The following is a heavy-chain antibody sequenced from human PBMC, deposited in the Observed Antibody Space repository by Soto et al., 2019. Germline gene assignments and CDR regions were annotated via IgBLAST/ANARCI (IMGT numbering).Heavy chain of an antibody. Sequence: ASVKVSCKASGYTFTSYYMHWVRQAPGQGLEWMGIINPSGGSTSYAQKFQGRVTMTRDTSTSTVYMELSSLRSEDTAVYYCPRVGSGSQGYYYGMDVWGQGTTVTVS. D-gene: IGHD1-26*01. V-gene: IGHV1-46*01. J-gene: IGHJ6*02. CDR3: PRVGSGSQGYYYGMDV. CDR2: INPSGGST. CDR1: GYTFTSYY.